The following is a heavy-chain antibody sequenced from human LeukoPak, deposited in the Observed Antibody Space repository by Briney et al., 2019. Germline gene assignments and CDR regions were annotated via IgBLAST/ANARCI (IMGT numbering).Heavy chain of an antibody. CDR1: GGTFSSYA. CDR3: ARVYRFLEWSDAFDI. Sequence: ASVKVSCKASGGTFSSYAISWVRQAPGQGLEWMGRIIPILGIANYAQKFQGRVTITADKSTSTAYMELSSLRSEDTAVYYCARVYRFLEWSDAFDIWGQGTMVTVSS. D-gene: IGHD3-3*01. J-gene: IGHJ3*02. CDR2: IIPILGIA. V-gene: IGHV1-69*04.